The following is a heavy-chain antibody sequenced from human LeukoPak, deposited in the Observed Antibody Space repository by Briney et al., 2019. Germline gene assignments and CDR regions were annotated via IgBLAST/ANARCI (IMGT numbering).Heavy chain of an antibody. CDR1: GYTFTSYC. CDR3: ARDLEEGVRGVTDY. J-gene: IGHJ4*02. D-gene: IGHD3-10*01. Sequence: ASVKVSCKASGYTFTSYCMHWVRQAPGQGLEWMRIINPSGGSTSYAQKFQGRVTMTRDMSTSTVYMELSSLRSEDTAVYYCARDLEEGVRGVTDYWGQGTLVTVSS. CDR2: INPSGGST. V-gene: IGHV1-46*01.